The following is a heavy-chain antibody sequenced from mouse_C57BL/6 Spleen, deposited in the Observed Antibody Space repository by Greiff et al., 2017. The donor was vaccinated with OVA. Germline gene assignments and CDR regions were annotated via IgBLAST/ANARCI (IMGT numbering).Heavy chain of an antibody. CDR3: AREAADYDYDWDPLAMDY. J-gene: IGHJ4*01. CDR2: LDPNSGGT. D-gene: IGHD2-4*01. CDR1: GYTFTSYW. Sequence: QVQLQQPGAELVKPGASVKLSCKASGYTFTSYWMHWVKQRPGRGLEWIGWLDPNSGGTKYNEKFKSKATLTVDKPSSTAYMQLSSLTSEDSVVYYCAREAADYDYDWDPLAMDYWGQGTSVTVSS. V-gene: IGHV1-72*01.